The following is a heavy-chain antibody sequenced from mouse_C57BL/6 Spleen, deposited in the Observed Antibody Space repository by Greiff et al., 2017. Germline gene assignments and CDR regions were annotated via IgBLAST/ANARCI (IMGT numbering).Heavy chain of an antibody. CDR3: TKCLNYYGSSYDYYAMDY. D-gene: IGHD1-1*01. CDR1: GFNIKDYY. V-gene: IGHV14-1*01. CDR2: IDPEDGDT. Sequence: EVQLQQSGAELVRPGASVKLSCTASGFNIKDYYMHWVKQRPEQGLEWIGRIDPEDGDTEYAPKFQGKATMTADTSSNTAYLQLSSLTSEDTAVYYCTKCLNYYGSSYDYYAMDYWGKGTSVTVSS. J-gene: IGHJ4*01.